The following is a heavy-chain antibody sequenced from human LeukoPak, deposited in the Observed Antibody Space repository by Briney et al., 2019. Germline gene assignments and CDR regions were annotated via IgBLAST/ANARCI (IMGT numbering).Heavy chain of an antibody. V-gene: IGHV1-18*01. D-gene: IGHD2-2*01. Sequence: ASVKVSCKASGYTFTSYGISWVRQAPGQGLEWMGWISAYNGNTNYAQKLQGRVTMTTDTSTSTAYMELRSLRSDDTAVYYCARDQDIVVVPAVLGAFAIWGQGTMVTVSS. CDR2: ISAYNGNT. CDR3: ARDQDIVVVPAVLGAFAI. CDR1: GYTFTSYG. J-gene: IGHJ3*02.